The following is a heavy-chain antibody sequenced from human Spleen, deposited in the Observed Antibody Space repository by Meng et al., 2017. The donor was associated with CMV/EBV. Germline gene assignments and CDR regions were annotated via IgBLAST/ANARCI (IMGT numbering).Heavy chain of an antibody. Sequence: GESLKISCVASGFAFSTYAMTWVRQAPGRGLEWVSLLYSAATSTYYADSVKGRFTISRDNSMSTVYLQMNSLRAEDTAVYYCAAEGSSDYFDYWGQGTLVTVSS. D-gene: IGHD6-6*01. CDR3: AAEGSSDYFDY. CDR2: LYSAATST. V-gene: IGHV3-23*03. CDR1: GFAFSTYA. J-gene: IGHJ4*02.